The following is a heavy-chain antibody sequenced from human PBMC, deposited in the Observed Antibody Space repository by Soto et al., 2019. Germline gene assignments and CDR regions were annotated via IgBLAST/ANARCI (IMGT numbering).Heavy chain of an antibody. D-gene: IGHD1-26*01. CDR2: IYYSGST. CDR3: ARRYGGNFDY. V-gene: IGHV4-59*01. J-gene: IGHJ4*02. Sequence: QVQLQESGPGLVKPSETLSLTCTVSGGSISSYYWSWIRQPPGKGLEWIGYIYYSGSTNYNPSLKSRVTISVDTSKNQFALKLSSVTAADTAVYYCARRYGGNFDYWGQGPLVPVSS. CDR1: GGSISSYY.